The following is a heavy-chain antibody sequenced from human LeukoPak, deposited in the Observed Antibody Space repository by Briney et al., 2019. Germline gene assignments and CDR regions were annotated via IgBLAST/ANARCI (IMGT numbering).Heavy chain of an antibody. CDR2: IIPIFGTA. J-gene: IGHJ6*02. V-gene: IGHV1-69*01. CDR1: GGTFSSYA. CDR3: ARDPYCSGGSCSIGYYYYYGMDV. Sequence: SVKVSCKASGGTFSSYAISWVRQAPGQGLEWMGGIIPIFGTANYAQKFQGRVTITADESTGTAYMELSSLRSEDTAVYYCARDPYCSGGSCSIGYYYYYGMDVWGQGTTVTVSS. D-gene: IGHD2-15*01.